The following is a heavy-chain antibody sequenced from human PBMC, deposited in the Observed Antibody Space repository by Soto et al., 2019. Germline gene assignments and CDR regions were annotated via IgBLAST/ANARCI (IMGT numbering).Heavy chain of an antibody. CDR2: IKSKTDGGTT. D-gene: IGHD1-1*01. CDR3: TTDFPSTTGPRSLFDY. Sequence: GGSLRLSCAASGFTFSNAWRNWVRQAPGKGLEWVGRIKSKTDGGTTDYAAPVKGRFTISRDDSKNTLYLQMNSLKTEDTAVYYCTTDFPSTTGPRSLFDYWGQGTLVTVSS. CDR1: GFTFSNAW. V-gene: IGHV3-15*07. J-gene: IGHJ4*02.